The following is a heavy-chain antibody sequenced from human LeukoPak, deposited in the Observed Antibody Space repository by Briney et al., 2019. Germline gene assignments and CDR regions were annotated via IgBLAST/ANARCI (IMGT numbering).Heavy chain of an antibody. CDR2: ISAYNGNT. D-gene: IGHD4-17*01. CDR1: GYTFTSYG. Sequence: ASVTVSCKASGYTFTSYGISWVRQAPGQGLEWMGWISAYNGNTNYAQKLQGRVTMTTDTSTSTAYMELRSLRSDDTAVYYCAREFDHDYGDWFDPWGQGTLVTVSS. V-gene: IGHV1-18*01. J-gene: IGHJ5*02. CDR3: AREFDHDYGDWFDP.